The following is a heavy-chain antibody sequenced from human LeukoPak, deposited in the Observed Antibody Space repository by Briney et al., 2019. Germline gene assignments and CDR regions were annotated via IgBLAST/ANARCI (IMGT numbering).Heavy chain of an antibody. CDR2: ISYDGSNK. Sequence: PGGSLRLSCAASGLTFSSYGMHGVRQAPGKGLEWVAVISYDGSNKYYADSVKGRFTISRDNSKNTLYLQMNSLRAEDTAVYYCAKDSKGPYDFWSGYSRMDVWGQGTTVTVSS. CDR3: AKDSKGPYDFWSGYSRMDV. D-gene: IGHD3-3*01. V-gene: IGHV3-30*18. CDR1: GLTFSSYG. J-gene: IGHJ6*02.